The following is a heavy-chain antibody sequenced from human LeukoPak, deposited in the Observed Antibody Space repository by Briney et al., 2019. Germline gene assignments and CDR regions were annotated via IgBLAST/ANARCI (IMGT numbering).Heavy chain of an antibody. CDR2: IIPIFGTA. V-gene: IGHV1-69*13. J-gene: IGHJ5*02. CDR3: ARRVYSSSWYSWFDP. D-gene: IGHD6-13*01. Sequence: GASVKVSCKASGGTFSSYAISWVRQAPGQGLEWMGGIIPIFGTANYAQKFQGRVTITADESTSTAYMELSSLRSEDTAVYYCARRVYSSSWYSWFDPWGQGTLVTVSS. CDR1: GGTFSSYA.